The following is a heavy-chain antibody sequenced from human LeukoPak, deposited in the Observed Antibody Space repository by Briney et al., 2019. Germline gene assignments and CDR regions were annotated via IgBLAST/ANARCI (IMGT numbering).Heavy chain of an antibody. J-gene: IGHJ3*02. V-gene: IGHV3-21*01. Sequence: GGSLRLSCAASGFTFSSYSMNWVRQAPGKGLEWVSSISSSSSYIYYADSVKGRFTISRDNAKNSLYLQMNSLRAEDTAVYYCARDREYSSSLGAFDIWGQGTVVTVSS. CDR1: GFTFSSYS. D-gene: IGHD6-6*01. CDR2: ISSSSSYI. CDR3: ARDREYSSSLGAFDI.